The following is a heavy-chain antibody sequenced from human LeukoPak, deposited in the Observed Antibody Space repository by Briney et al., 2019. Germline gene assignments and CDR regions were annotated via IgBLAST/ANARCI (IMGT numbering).Heavy chain of an antibody. CDR2: INPSGGST. V-gene: IGHV1-46*01. CDR1: GYTFTSYY. Sequence: ASVKVSCKASGYTFTSYYMHWVRQAPGQGLEWMGIINPSGGSTSYAQKFQGRVTMTEDTSTDTAYMELSSPRSEDTAVYYCATASRGGYYTRWFDPWGQGTLVTVSS. CDR3: ATASRGGYYTRWFDP. D-gene: IGHD3-3*01. J-gene: IGHJ5*02.